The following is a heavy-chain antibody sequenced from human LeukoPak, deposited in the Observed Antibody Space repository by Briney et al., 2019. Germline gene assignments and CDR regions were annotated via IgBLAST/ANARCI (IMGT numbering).Heavy chain of an antibody. J-gene: IGHJ4*02. V-gene: IGHV3-30-3*01. CDR2: ISYDGSNK. CDR3: ARDWSDYGDYVSLFDY. CDR1: GFTFSSYA. D-gene: IGHD4-17*01. Sequence: GRSLRLSCAASGFTFSSYAMHWVRQAPGKGLEWVAVISYDGSNKYCADSVKGRFTISRDNSKNTLYLQMNSLRAEDTAVYYCARDWSDYGDYVSLFDYWGQGTLVTVSS.